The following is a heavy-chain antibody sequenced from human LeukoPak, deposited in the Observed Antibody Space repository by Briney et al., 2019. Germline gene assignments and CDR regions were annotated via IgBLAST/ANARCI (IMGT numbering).Heavy chain of an antibody. V-gene: IGHV1-18*01. CDR1: GYTFTSYG. CDR2: ISAYNGNT. D-gene: IGHD3-22*01. Sequence: ASVKVSCKASGYTFTSYGISWVRQAPGQGLEWMGWISAYNGNTNYAQKLQGRVTMTTDTSTSTAYMELRSLRSDDTAVYYCARTVSGYQKGSFDYWGQGTLVTVSS. CDR3: ARTVSGYQKGSFDY. J-gene: IGHJ4*02.